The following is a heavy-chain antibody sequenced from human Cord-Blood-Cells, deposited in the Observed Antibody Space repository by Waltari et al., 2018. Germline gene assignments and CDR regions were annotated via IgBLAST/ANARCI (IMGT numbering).Heavy chain of an antibody. Sequence: QVQLVESGGGVVQPGRSLRLSCAASGFPFSSYAMHWFRQAPGKGLEWVAVISYDGSNKYYADSVKGRFTISRDNSKNTLYLQMNSLRAEDTAVYYCARETALTAASFDYWGQGTLVTVSS. D-gene: IGHD6-13*01. CDR3: ARETALTAASFDY. V-gene: IGHV3-30-3*01. CDR2: ISYDGSNK. CDR1: GFPFSSYA. J-gene: IGHJ4*02.